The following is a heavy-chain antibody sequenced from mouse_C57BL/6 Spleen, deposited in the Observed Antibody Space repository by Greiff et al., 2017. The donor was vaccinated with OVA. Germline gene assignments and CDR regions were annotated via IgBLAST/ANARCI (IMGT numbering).Heavy chain of an antibody. Sequence: EVQLQESGAELVRPGASVKLSCTASGFNIKDDYMHWVKQRPEQGLEWIGWIDPENGDTEYASKFQGKATITADTSSNTAYLQLSSLTSEDTAVYYCTKSPYSHFDYWGQGTTLTVSS. D-gene: IGHD1-1*01. CDR1: GFNIKDDY. CDR3: TKSPYSHFDY. J-gene: IGHJ2*01. V-gene: IGHV14-4*01. CDR2: IDPENGDT.